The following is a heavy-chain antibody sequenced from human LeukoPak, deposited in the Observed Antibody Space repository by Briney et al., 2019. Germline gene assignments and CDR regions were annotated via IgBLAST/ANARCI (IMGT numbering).Heavy chain of an antibody. V-gene: IGHV1-18*01. CDR3: ARDSYYYGSGSYYHHYYYYMDV. CDR2: ISAYNGNT. Sequence: ASVKVSCKASGYTFTSYGISWGRQAPGQGLEWMGWISAYNGNTNYAQKLQGRVTMTTDTSTSTAYMELRSLRSDDTAVYYCARDSYYYGSGSYYHHYYYYMDVWGKGTTVTVSS. CDR1: GYTFTSYG. J-gene: IGHJ6*03. D-gene: IGHD3-10*01.